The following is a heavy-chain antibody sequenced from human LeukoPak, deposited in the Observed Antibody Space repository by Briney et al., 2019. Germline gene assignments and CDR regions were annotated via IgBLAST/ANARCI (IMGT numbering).Heavy chain of an antibody. CDR1: GDSDSSNIAA. V-gene: IGHV6-1*01. CDR2: TYYRSKWSN. CDR3: ARFRGAVDAFDI. D-gene: IGHD3-10*01. J-gene: IGHJ3*02. Sequence: SQTLSLTCVISGDSDSSNIAAWNWIRQSPSRGLEWLGRTYYRSKWSNDYADSVKSRITINPDTSKNQFSLQLNSVTPEDTAVYYCARFRGAVDAFDIWGQGTMVTVSS.